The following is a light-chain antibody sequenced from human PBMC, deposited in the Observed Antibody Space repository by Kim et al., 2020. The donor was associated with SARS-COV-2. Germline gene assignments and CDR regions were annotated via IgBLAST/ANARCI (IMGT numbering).Light chain of an antibody. J-gene: IGKJ2*01. CDR2: GAS. V-gene: IGKV3-15*01. CDR3: QQYSDWPRT. Sequence: SVSPGESATRSCRASQSITTNLGWYQQKPGQAPRLLIYGASTRATGIPARFSGSGSGTEFTLTITSLQSEDFAVYYCQQYSDWPRTFGQGTKLQI. CDR1: QSITTN.